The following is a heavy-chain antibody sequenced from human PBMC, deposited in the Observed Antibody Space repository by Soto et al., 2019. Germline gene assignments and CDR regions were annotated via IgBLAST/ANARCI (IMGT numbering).Heavy chain of an antibody. J-gene: IGHJ5*02. Sequence: EVQLVESGGGLVQPGGSLRLSCAASGFTFSSYAMNWVRQAPGKGLEWLSYISSGSSTIYYSDSVKGRFTISRDNAKNSLYLQMNSLRDEDTAVYYCARCTWTYQNDWFDPWGQGTLVTVSS. V-gene: IGHV3-48*02. CDR3: ARCTWTYQNDWFDP. CDR1: GFTFSSYA. D-gene: IGHD1-7*01. CDR2: ISSGSSTI.